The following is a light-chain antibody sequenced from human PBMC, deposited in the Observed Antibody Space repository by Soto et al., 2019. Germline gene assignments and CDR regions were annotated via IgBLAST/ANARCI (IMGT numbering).Light chain of an antibody. Sequence: IVLTQSPGTLSLSPGERATLSCRASLTVTSDYVAWYQQKPGQPPRLLIYGASTRAAAIPDRFSGSGSGAVFSLTISRLEPEDFAVYYCHQYGTSPWTFGRGTRVEIK. J-gene: IGKJ1*01. CDR3: HQYGTSPWT. V-gene: IGKV3-20*01. CDR2: GAS. CDR1: LTVTSDY.